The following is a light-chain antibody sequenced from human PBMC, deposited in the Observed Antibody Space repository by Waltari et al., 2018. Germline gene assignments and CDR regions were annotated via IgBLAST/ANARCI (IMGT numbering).Light chain of an antibody. Sequence: SYVLTQPPSVSVAPGQTATITCGGNNTGSLSVHWYQLRPGQAPLLVVNDDSDRPSGIPERVSGSNSGNTATLTIDRVEAGDEADYYCQVWHSSNTVFGGGTKLTVL. V-gene: IGLV3-21*02. CDR2: DDS. CDR3: QVWHSSNTV. CDR1: NTGSLS. J-gene: IGLJ2*01.